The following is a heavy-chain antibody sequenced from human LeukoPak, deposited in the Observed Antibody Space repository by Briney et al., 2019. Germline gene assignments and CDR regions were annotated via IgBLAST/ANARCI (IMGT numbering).Heavy chain of an antibody. CDR2: IYSGGST. J-gene: IGHJ4*02. CDR1: GFTVTSNY. Sequence: GGSLRLSCAAPGFTVTSNYMSWVRQAPGKGLEWVSVIYSGGSTYYADSVKGRFTISRDNSKNTLYLQMNSLRAEDTALYYCARGLMGGWPHFDYWGQGTLVTVSS. V-gene: IGHV3-66*01. D-gene: IGHD2-8*01. CDR3: ARGLMGGWPHFDY.